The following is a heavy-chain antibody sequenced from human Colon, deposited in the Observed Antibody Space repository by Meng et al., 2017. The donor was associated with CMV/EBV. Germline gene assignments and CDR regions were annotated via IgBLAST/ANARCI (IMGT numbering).Heavy chain of an antibody. CDR1: GFTSSRFS. CDR2: SNTDGSTT. Sequence: GESLKISCAASGFTSSRFSMHWVRQAPGKGLVWVSRSNTDGSTTSYADSVKGRFTISRDNSKNTLYLQMNSLRAEDTAVYYCAKDRYYDFWSGFDYWGQGTLVTVSS. CDR3: AKDRYYDFWSGFDY. J-gene: IGHJ4*02. D-gene: IGHD3-3*01. V-gene: IGHV3-74*01.